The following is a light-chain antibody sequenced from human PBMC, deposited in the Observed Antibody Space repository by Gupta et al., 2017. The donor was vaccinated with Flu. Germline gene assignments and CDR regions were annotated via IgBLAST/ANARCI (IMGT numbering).Light chain of an antibody. CDR3: KQGKHYPWA. CDR1: QGLVYSDGNTY. Sequence: DVVMTQSPLSLPVTLGQPASISCRSSQGLVYSDGNTYLHWFQQRPGRCPRRLNYQGSYRDSGVPDRFSGSGSGTDFTLKISRVEAEDVGIYCCKQGKHYPWAFGQGTTVEIK. J-gene: IGKJ1*01. V-gene: IGKV2-30*01. CDR2: QGS.